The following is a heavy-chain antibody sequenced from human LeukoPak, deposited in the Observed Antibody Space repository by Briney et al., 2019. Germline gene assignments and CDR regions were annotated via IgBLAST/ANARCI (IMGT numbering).Heavy chain of an antibody. V-gene: IGHV4-59*01. CDR1: GGSISSYY. CDR2: IYYSGST. J-gene: IGHJ3*02. CDR3: ARKGVVTVDAFDI. D-gene: IGHD2-21*02. Sequence: SETLSLTCTVSGGSISSYYWSWIRQPPGKGLEWIGYIYYSGSTNYNPSLKSRVTISVDTSKNQFSLKLSSVTAADTAVYYCARKGVVTVDAFDIWGQGTMVTVSS.